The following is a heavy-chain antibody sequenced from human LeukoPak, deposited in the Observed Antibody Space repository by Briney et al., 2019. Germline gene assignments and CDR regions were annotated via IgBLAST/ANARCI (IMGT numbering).Heavy chain of an antibody. CDR1: GGSISGSTYY. CDR2: IYYSGIT. D-gene: IGHD4-17*01. V-gene: IGHV4-39*07. Sequence: SETLSLTCTVSGGSISGSTYYWGWIRQPPGKGLEWIGSIYYSGITHYNASLKSRVTISVDMSKNQFSLKLSSVTAADTAVYYCARRGRFYGDYDNWFDPWGQGTLVTVSS. J-gene: IGHJ5*02. CDR3: ARRGRFYGDYDNWFDP.